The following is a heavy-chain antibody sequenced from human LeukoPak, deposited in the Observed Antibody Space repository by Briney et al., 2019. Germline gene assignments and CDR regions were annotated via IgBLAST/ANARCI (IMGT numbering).Heavy chain of an antibody. V-gene: IGHV4-59*01. D-gene: IGHD6-13*01. Sequence: SETLSLTCTVSGGSISSYYWSWTRQPPGKGLEWIGYIYYSGSTNYNPSLKSRVTISVDTSKNQFSLKLSSVTAADTAVYYCARVAAYYYYYMDVWGEGTTVTVSS. CDR1: GGSISSYY. CDR3: ARVAAYYYYYMDV. CDR2: IYYSGST. J-gene: IGHJ6*03.